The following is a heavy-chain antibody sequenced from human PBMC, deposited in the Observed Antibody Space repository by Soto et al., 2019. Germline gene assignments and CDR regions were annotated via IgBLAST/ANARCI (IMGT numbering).Heavy chain of an antibody. CDR2: ISNDGSNK. CDR3: TKDGRFDSDGSLYYYYYGMDV. D-gene: IGHD2-15*01. V-gene: IGHV3-30*18. Sequence: LRLSCAASGFTFNNYGMNWVRQAPGKGLEWVAIISNDGSNKYYIESVRGRFTISRDNSKSMLFLQMNSLRVEDTAVYFCTKDGRFDSDGSLYYYYYGMDVWGQGTTVTVSS. CDR1: GFTFNNYG. J-gene: IGHJ6*02.